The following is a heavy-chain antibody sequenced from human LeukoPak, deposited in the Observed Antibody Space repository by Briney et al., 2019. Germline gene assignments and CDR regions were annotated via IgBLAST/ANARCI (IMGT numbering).Heavy chain of an antibody. J-gene: IGHJ4*02. Sequence: PGGSLRLSCAASGFTFSSYSMNWVRQAPGKGLEWVSYISSSSSTIYYADSVKGRFTISRDNVKNSLYLQMNSLRAEDTAVYYCARDPEYYYDSSGQTGGHWGQGTLVTVSS. D-gene: IGHD3-22*01. V-gene: IGHV3-48*04. CDR3: ARDPEYYYDSSGQTGGH. CDR2: ISSSSSTI. CDR1: GFTFSSYS.